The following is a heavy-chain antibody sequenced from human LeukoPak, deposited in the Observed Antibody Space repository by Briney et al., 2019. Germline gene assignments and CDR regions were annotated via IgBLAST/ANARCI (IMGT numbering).Heavy chain of an antibody. Sequence: GGSLRLSCAASGFTFSSYWMHWVRQVPGKGLVWVSRINTGGSSTTYADSVKGRFTISRDNAKNTLYLQMNSLRAEDTAVYYCTRSNQADDYWGQGTLVTVSS. CDR1: GFTFSSYW. CDR3: TRSNQADDY. V-gene: IGHV3-74*01. CDR2: INTGGSST. J-gene: IGHJ4*02. D-gene: IGHD4-11*01.